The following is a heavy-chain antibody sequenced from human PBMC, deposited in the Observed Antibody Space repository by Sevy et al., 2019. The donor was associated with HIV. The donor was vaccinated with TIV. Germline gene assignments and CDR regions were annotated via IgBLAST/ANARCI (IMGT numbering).Heavy chain of an antibody. J-gene: IGHJ4*02. CDR3: ARNMAGSSSSHFDY. V-gene: IGHV3-30-3*01. D-gene: IGHD6-6*01. Sequence: GGSLRLSCAASGFTFSSYAMHWVRQAPGKGLEWVAVISYDGSNKYYADSVKGRFTISRDNSKNTLYLQMNSLRAEDTAVYHCARNMAGSSSSHFDYWGQGTLVTVSS. CDR2: ISYDGSNK. CDR1: GFTFSSYA.